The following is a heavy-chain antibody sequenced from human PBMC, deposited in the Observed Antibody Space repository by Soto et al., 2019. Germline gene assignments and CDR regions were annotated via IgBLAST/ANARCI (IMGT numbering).Heavy chain of an antibody. Sequence: SETLSLTCTVSGGSISSGGYYWSWIRQHPXKGLEWIGYIYYSGSTYYSRTRNSRVTLSVDTSKNQFSLKLSSVTAADTDVYYCATNLFTIFGVVYYGMDVWGQGTTVTVSS. CDR1: GGSISSGGYY. D-gene: IGHD3-3*01. CDR3: ATNLFTIFGVVYYGMDV. CDR2: IYYSGST. V-gene: IGHV4-31*03. J-gene: IGHJ6*02.